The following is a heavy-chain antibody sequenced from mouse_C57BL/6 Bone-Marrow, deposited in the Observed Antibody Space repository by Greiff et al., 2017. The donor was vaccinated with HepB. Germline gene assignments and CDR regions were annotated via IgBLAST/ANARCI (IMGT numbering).Heavy chain of an antibody. CDR3: ISSPYYAMDY. CDR2: IDPEDGDT. V-gene: IGHV14-1*01. Sequence: VQLQQSGAELVRPGASVKLSCTASGFNIKDYYMHWVKQRPEQGLEWIGRIDPEDGDTEYAPKFQGKATMTAYTSSNTAYLQLSSLTSEDTAVYYCISSPYYAMDYWGQGTSVTVSS. D-gene: IGHD3-3*01. J-gene: IGHJ4*01. CDR1: GFNIKDYY.